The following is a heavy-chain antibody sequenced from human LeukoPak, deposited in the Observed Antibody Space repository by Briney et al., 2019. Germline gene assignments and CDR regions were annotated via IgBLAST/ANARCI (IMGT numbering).Heavy chain of an antibody. CDR1: GGSFSGYY. D-gene: IGHD6-13*01. V-gene: IGHV4-34*01. Sequence: SETLSLTCAVSGGSFSGYYWSWIRQPPGKGLEWIGEINHSGNTNYNPSPKSRVTISVDTSKNQFSLKLSSVTAADTAVYYCARGRLAAAGRYYYGMDVWGKGTTVTVSS. CDR3: ARGRLAAAGRYYYGMDV. CDR2: INHSGNT. J-gene: IGHJ6*04.